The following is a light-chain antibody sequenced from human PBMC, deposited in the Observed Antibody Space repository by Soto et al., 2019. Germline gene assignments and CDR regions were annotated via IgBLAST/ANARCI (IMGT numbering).Light chain of an antibody. J-gene: IGKJ4*01. CDR1: QSISSY. CDR3: QQSYSTPLT. V-gene: IGKV1-39*01. Sequence: DIQMTQSPSSLSASVGDRVTITCRASQSISSYLNWYQQKPGKAPKLLIYAASSLQSGVPSRFSGSGSGIDFTLTSSSLQPEDFATYYGQQSYSTPLTCDGGTKVEIK. CDR2: AAS.